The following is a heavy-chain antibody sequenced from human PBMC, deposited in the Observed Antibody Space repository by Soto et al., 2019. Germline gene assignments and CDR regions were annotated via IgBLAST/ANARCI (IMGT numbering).Heavy chain of an antibody. V-gene: IGHV5-51*01. J-gene: IGHJ6*02. CDR3: ARHAVAVAAPYYYYGMDV. D-gene: IGHD6-19*01. CDR2: IYPGDSDT. CDR1: GYSFTSYW. Sequence: GESLKISCKGSGYSFTSYWIGWARQMPGKGLEWMGIIYPGDSDTRYSPSFQGQVTISADKSISTAYLQWSSLKASDTAMYYCARHAVAVAAPYYYYGMDVWGQGTTVTVSS.